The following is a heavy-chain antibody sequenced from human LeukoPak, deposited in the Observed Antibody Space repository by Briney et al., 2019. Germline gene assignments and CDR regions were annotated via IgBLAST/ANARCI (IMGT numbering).Heavy chain of an antibody. CDR3: AKDSHYYGSGSADY. J-gene: IGHJ4*02. Sequence: GGSLRLSCAASGFTFSSYTMNWVRQAPGKGLEWVSSISSSTNYIYYADSVKGRFTISRDDAKNSLYLQMNSLRAEDTAVYYCAKDSHYYGSGSADYWGQGTLVTVSS. V-gene: IGHV3-21*01. D-gene: IGHD3-10*01. CDR1: GFTFSSYT. CDR2: ISSSTNYI.